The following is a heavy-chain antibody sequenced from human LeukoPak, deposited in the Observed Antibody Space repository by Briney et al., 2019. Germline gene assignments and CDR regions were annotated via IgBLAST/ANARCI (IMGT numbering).Heavy chain of an antibody. CDR3: ARSGGYSSPQNY. Sequence: SETLSLTCTVSGGSISSYYWSWIRQPPGKGLEWIGYIYYSGTTNYNPSLKSRVTISVDTSKSQFSLKLNSVTAADTVVYYCARSGGYSSPQNYWGQGTLVTVSS. CDR2: IYYSGTT. D-gene: IGHD6-19*01. V-gene: IGHV4-59*01. J-gene: IGHJ4*02. CDR1: GGSISSYY.